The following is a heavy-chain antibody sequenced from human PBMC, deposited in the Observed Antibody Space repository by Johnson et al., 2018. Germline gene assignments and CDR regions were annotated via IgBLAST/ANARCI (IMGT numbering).Heavy chain of an antibody. Sequence: EVQLLESGGGLVKPGGSLTLSCAVAGLNLDKAWMNWVRQAPGKGLEWVGRVKSKRDGEKTDYAAPVKGRFTLSRDDSKSIAYLQMNSLKTEDTAVYYCSRVRSRNAAEYFQHWGQGTLVTVSS. V-gene: IGHV3-15*07. CDR1: GLNLDKAW. CDR3: SRVRSRNAAEYFQH. D-gene: IGHD5-24*01. J-gene: IGHJ1*01. CDR2: VKSKRDGEKT.